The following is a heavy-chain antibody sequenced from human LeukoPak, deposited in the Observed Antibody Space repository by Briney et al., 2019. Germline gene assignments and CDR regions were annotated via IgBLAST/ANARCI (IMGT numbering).Heavy chain of an antibody. Sequence: SVKVSCKASVYTFSGYYMHWVRQAPGPGLEAMGWINSNSGARNYAPKFQGRVTFSRDNSISTAYMELSSMRSDDTVIYYCARGRGGANTGFDHWGQGTLVTVS. J-gene: IGHJ4*02. D-gene: IGHD3-16*01. CDR2: INSNSGAR. V-gene: IGHV1-2*01. CDR3: ARGRGGANTGFDH. CDR1: VYTFSGYY.